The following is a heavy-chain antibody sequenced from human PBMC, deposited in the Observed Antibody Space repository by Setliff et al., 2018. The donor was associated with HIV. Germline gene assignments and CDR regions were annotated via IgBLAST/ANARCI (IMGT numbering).Heavy chain of an antibody. D-gene: IGHD7-27*01. CDR1: GGSISSSSYY. CDR3: ARGSTVWAFAH. J-gene: IGHJ4*02. CDR2: IIHSGGT. Sequence: SETLSLTCTVSGGSISSSSYYWGWIRQPPGKGLEWIGEIIHSGGTNYNPSLKSRVTISVDTSKNQFSLQLSSVTAADTAVYYCARGSTVWAFAHWGQGALVTVS. V-gene: IGHV4-39*07.